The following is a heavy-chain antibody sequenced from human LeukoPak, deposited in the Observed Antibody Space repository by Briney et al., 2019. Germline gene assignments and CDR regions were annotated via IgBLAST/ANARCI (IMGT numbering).Heavy chain of an antibody. J-gene: IGHJ4*02. CDR1: GFVFSSYG. CDR2: LSYNGSNA. Sequence: GGSLRLSCAASGFVFSSYGMRWVRQAPGKGLEWVAVLSYNGSNAYYADSVKGRFTISRDNSMNTLYLQMYSLRPEDTAVYYCARKMYYSASETYCSCDYWGEGTLVTVS. D-gene: IGHD3-10*01. V-gene: IGHV3-30*03. CDR3: ARKMYYSASETYCSCDY.